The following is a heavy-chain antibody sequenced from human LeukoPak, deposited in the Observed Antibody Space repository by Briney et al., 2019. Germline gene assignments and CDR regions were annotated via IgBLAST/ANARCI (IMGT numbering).Heavy chain of an antibody. V-gene: IGHV3-15*01. Sequence: GGSLRLSCAASRLSFNDGWMSWVRQAPGKGLEWVGRIKSNTDGGTRDYAAPVKGRFIISRNDSKNTLYLQMNSLKIEDTAVYYCTRDSGGSYVVFDYWGQGTLVTVSS. CDR3: TRDSGGSYVVFDY. D-gene: IGHD2-15*01. J-gene: IGHJ4*02. CDR2: IKSNTDGGTR. CDR1: RLSFNDGW.